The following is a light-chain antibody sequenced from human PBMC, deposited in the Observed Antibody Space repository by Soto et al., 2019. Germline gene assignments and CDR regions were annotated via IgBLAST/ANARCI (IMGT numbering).Light chain of an antibody. CDR1: QNITNY. Sequence: DIQLTQSPSSLSASVGDRVTITCRASQNITNYFNWYQQKPGKAPTLLIYAASSLQSGDPSRFIGSGSGTDFTRTISSLQTEDFATYDYQQTYRSSWTFGPGTKVE. V-gene: IGKV1-39*01. CDR2: AAS. CDR3: QQTYRSSWT. J-gene: IGKJ1*01.